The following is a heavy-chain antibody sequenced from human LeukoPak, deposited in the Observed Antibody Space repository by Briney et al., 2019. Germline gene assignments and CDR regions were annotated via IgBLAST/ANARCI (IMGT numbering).Heavy chain of an antibody. CDR1: GGSFSGYY. J-gene: IGHJ4*02. D-gene: IGHD4/OR15-4a*01. CDR2: INHSGST. Sequence: SETLSLTCAVCGGSFSGYYWSWIRQPPGKGLEWIGEINHSGSTNYNPSLKSRVTISVDTSKKQFSLKLSSVTAADTAVHYCAREALKGFDYWGQGTLVTVSS. CDR3: AREALKGFDY. V-gene: IGHV4-34*01.